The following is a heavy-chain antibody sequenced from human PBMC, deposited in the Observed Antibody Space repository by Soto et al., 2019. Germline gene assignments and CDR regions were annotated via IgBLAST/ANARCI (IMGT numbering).Heavy chain of an antibody. CDR2: ISYDGSNK. D-gene: IGHD6-19*01. CDR3: SGERYSSGWYPS. J-gene: IGHJ5*02. V-gene: IGHV3-30-3*01. Sequence: GGSLRLSCAASGFTFSSYAMHWVRQAPGKGLEWVAVISYDGSNKNYADSVKGRFTISRDNSKNTLYLQMNSLRAEDTAVYYCSGERYSSGWYPSWGQGTLVTVSS. CDR1: GFTFSSYA.